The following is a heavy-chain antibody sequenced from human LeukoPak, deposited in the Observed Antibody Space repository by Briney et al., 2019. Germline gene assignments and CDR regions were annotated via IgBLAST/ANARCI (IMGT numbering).Heavy chain of an antibody. CDR3: ARGHGDIVVVPAAISGLGSSYHFDY. Sequence: SETLSLTCAVYGGSFSGYYWSWIRQPPGKGLEWIGEINHSGSTNYNPSLKSRVTISVDTSKNQFSLKLSSVTAADTAVYYCARGHGDIVVVPAAISGLGSSYHFDYWGQGTLVTVSS. V-gene: IGHV4-34*01. CDR1: GGSFSGYY. J-gene: IGHJ4*02. D-gene: IGHD2-2*01. CDR2: INHSGST.